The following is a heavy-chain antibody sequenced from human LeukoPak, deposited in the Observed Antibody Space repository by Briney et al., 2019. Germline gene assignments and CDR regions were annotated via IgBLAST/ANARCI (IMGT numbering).Heavy chain of an antibody. J-gene: IGHJ1*01. CDR3: AKDKAAAGRAYFQH. CDR2: ISWNSGSI. V-gene: IGHV3-9*01. CDR1: GFTFSSYA. D-gene: IGHD6-13*01. Sequence: GGSLRLSCAASGFTFSSYAMSWVRQAPGKGLEWVSGISWNSGSIGYADSVKGRFTISRDNAKNSLYLQMNSLRAEDTALYYCAKDKAAAGRAYFQHWGQGTLVTVSS.